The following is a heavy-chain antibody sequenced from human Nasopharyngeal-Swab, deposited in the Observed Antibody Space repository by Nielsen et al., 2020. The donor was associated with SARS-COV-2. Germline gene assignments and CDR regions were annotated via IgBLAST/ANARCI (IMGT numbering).Heavy chain of an antibody. CDR3: ARLCCENSVYRPFDY. Sequence: GGSLRLSCAASGFTLSTYGMTWVRQAPGEGLEWVASTKQDGSETYYVDSVKGRFNISRDNAKNSLYLQMNSVRAGDTAVYYCARLCCENSVYRPFDYRGQGAPVTVSS. V-gene: IGHV3-7*01. D-gene: IGHD2-8*01. CDR1: GFTLSTYG. CDR2: TKQDGSET. J-gene: IGHJ4*02.